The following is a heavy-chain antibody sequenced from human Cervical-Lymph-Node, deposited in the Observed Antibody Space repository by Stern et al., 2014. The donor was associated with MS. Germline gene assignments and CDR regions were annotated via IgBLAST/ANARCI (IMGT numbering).Heavy chain of an antibody. CDR3: GRDLSGRYDH. CDR1: GFTFDSYW. CDR2: IDEDGSFT. V-gene: IGHV3-74*03. J-gene: IGHJ5*02. Sequence: VQLVQSGGGLVQPGGSLRLSCADSGFTFDSYWMHWVRQVPGKGLVWVSRIDEDGSFTSYADFAKGRFTISRDNAKNTLYLQMNSLRADDTAIYYCGRDLSGRYDHWGQGTLVTVSS. D-gene: IGHD6-25*01.